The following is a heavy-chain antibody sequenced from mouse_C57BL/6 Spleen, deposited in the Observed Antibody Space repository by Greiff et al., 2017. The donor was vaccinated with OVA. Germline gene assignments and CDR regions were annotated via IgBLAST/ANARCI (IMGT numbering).Heavy chain of an antibody. CDR3: ARPYYYGSSYWYYDF. CDR1: GYTFTDYY. V-gene: IGHV1-19*01. Sequence: VQLQQSGPVLVKPGASVKMSCKASGYTFTDYYMNWVKQSHGKSLEWIGVINPYNGGTSYNQKFKGKATLTVDKSSSTAYMELNSLTSEDSAVYYCARPYYYGSSYWYYDFWGTGTTVTGSS. CDR2: INPYNGGT. D-gene: IGHD1-1*01. J-gene: IGHJ1*03.